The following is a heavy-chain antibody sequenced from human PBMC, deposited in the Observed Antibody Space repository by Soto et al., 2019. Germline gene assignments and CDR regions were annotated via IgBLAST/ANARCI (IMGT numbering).Heavy chain of an antibody. V-gene: IGHV5-10-1*01. D-gene: IGHD1-26*01. CDR3: AIKWELLRWRAFDI. CDR2: IDPSDSYT. CDR1: GYSFTSYW. J-gene: IGHJ3*02. Sequence: LGESLKISCKGSGYSFTSYWISWVRQMPGKGLEWMGRIDPSDSYTNYSPSFQGHVTISADKSISTAYLQWSSLKASDTAMYYCAIKWELLRWRAFDIWGQGTMVTVSS.